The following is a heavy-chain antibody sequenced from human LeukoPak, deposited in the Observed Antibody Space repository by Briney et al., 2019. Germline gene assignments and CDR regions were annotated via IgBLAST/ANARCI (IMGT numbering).Heavy chain of an antibody. CDR2: ISSSSSYI. CDR3: ARAPRTTMVRGVIYWFDP. D-gene: IGHD3-10*01. J-gene: IGHJ5*02. CDR1: GFTFSSYS. V-gene: IGHV3-21*04. Sequence: PGGSLRLSCAASGFTFSSYSMNWVRQAPGKGLEWVSSISSSSSYIYCADSVKGRFTISRDNAKNSLYLQMNSLRSEDTAVYYCARAPRTTMVRGVIYWFDPWGQGTLVTVSS.